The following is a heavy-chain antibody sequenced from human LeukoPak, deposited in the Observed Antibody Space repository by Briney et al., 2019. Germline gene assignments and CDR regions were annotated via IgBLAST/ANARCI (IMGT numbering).Heavy chain of an antibody. V-gene: IGHV1-8*01. J-gene: IGHJ4*02. CDR1: GYTFTSYD. CDR3: ARGAGSSWIIYNY. D-gene: IGHD6-13*01. Sequence: ASVKVPCKASGYTFTSYDINWVRQAPGQGLEWMGWMNPNSGNTGYAQKFQGRVTMTRNTSISTAYMELSSLRSEDTAVYYCARGAGSSWIIYNYWGQGTLVTVSS. CDR2: MNPNSGNT.